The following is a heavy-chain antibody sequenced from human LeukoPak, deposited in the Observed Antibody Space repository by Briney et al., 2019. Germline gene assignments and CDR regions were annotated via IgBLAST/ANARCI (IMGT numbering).Heavy chain of an antibody. Sequence: ASVKDSCKASGYTFTGYYMHWVRQAPGQGLEWMGWINPNSGGTNYAQKFQGRVTMTRDTSISTAYMELSRLRSDDTAVYYCARDLFPDIVVVPAAWWFDPWGQGTLVTVSS. J-gene: IGHJ5*02. CDR3: ARDLFPDIVVVPAAWWFDP. CDR2: INPNSGGT. CDR1: GYTFTGYY. V-gene: IGHV1-2*02. D-gene: IGHD2-2*01.